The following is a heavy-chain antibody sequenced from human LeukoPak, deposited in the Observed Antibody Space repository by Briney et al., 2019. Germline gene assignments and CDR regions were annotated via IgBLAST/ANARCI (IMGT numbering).Heavy chain of an antibody. CDR1: GFTFSGFW. V-gene: IGHV3-7*01. Sequence: PGGSLRLSCAVSGFTFSGFWMSWSRQAPGKGLEWVASINSDGSEGYYADVVKGRFTISRDNAKDSLYLQMNSLRDEDTAVYYCARDHRGENYPNLDSWGQGTLVTVSS. CDR2: INSDGSEG. D-gene: IGHD1-7*01. J-gene: IGHJ4*02. CDR3: ARDHRGENYPNLDS.